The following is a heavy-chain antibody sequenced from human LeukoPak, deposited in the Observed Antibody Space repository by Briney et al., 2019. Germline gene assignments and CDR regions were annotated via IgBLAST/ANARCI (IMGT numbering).Heavy chain of an antibody. J-gene: IGHJ3*02. CDR1: GFTFSSYW. CDR3: AREGHIAVAGPGAFDI. CDR2: IKQDGSEK. Sequence: GGSLRLSCAASGFTFSSYWMSWVRQAPGKGLEWVATIKQDGSEKYYADSVKGRFTISRDNAKNSLYLQMNSLRAEDTAVYYCAREGHIAVAGPGAFDIWGQGTMVTVSS. V-gene: IGHV3-7*01. D-gene: IGHD6-19*01.